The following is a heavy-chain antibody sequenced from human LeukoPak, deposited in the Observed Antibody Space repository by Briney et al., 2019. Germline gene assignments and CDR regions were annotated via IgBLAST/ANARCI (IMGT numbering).Heavy chain of an antibody. V-gene: IGHV4-59*08. CDR2: IFDSGSP. Sequence: SETLSLTCTVSGGSIGTYHWSWVRQPPGKGLEWIGYIFDSGSPNYRPALRSRVTISLVTSKNQLSLRLKSATAADTAIYYCARHDENGYYFFDIWGQGTLVTVSS. CDR1: GGSIGTYH. D-gene: IGHD5-24*01. CDR3: ARHDENGYYFFDI. J-gene: IGHJ4*02.